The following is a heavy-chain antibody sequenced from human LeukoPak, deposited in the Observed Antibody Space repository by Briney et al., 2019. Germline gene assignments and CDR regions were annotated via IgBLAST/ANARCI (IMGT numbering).Heavy chain of an antibody. CDR1: GFTFSSYA. V-gene: IGHV3-23*01. J-gene: IGHJ5*02. D-gene: IGHD3-10*01. CDR2: ISGSGGST. Sequence: GGSLRLSCAASGFTFSSYAMSWVRQAPGKGLEWVSAISGSGGSTYYADSVKGRLTISRDNSKNTLYLQMNSLRAEDTAVYYCAKQGTMVRGVIAWFDPWGQGTLVTVSS. CDR3: AKQGTMVRGVIAWFDP.